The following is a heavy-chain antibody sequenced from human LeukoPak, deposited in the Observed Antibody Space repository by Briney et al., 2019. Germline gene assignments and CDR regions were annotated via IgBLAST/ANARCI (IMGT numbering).Heavy chain of an antibody. CDR2: ISSSGSTI. CDR3: ARELYSSSWYRKLPAFDY. CDR1: GFTFDDYG. Sequence: GGSLRLSCAASGFTFDDYGMSWIRQAPGKGLEWVSYISSSGSTIYYADSVKGRFTISRDNAKNSLYLQMNSLRAEDTAVYYCARELYSSSWYRKLPAFDYWGQGTLVTVSS. J-gene: IGHJ4*02. D-gene: IGHD6-13*01. V-gene: IGHV3-11*04.